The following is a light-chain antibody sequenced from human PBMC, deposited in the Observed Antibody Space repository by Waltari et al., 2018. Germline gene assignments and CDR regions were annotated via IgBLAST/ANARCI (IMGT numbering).Light chain of an antibody. V-gene: IGLV4-69*01. J-gene: IGLJ3*02. CDR1: SGHSSNV. CDR3: QTGGHGTWV. CDR2: VNSDGSH. Sequence: QLVLTQSPSASASLGASIKFTCTLSSGHSSNVIAWLQQQPEKGPRFLMKVNSDGSHRKGDEIPDRFSGSSSGSERYLRISSLQSEDEADYFCQTGGHGTWVFGGGTKLTVL.